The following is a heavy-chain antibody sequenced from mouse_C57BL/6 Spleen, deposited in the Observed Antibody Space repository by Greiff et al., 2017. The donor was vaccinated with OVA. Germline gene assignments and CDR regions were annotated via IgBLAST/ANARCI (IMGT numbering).Heavy chain of an antibody. V-gene: IGHV1-81*01. CDR3: ASEGDSSDYERFAY. D-gene: IGHD3-2*02. CDR2: IYPRSGNT. CDR1: GYTFTSYG. J-gene: IGHJ3*01. Sequence: QVQLKESGAELARPGASVKLSCKASGYTFTSYGISWVKQRTGQGLEWIGEIYPRSGNTYYNEKFKGKATLTADKSSSTAYMELRSLTSEDSAVYFCASEGDSSDYERFAYWGQGTLVTVSA.